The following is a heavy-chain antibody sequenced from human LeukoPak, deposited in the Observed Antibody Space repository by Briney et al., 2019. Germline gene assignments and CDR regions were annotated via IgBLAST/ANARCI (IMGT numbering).Heavy chain of an antibody. CDR1: GGSFSGYY. Sequence: PSETLSLTCAVYGGSFSGYYWSWIRQPPGKGLEWIGEINHSGSTNYNPSLKSRVTISVDTSKNQFSLKLSSVTAADTAVYYCARLGYDSSGYYYVRNWFDPWGQGTLVTVSS. V-gene: IGHV4-34*01. CDR2: INHSGST. J-gene: IGHJ5*02. D-gene: IGHD3-22*01. CDR3: ARLGYDSSGYYYVRNWFDP.